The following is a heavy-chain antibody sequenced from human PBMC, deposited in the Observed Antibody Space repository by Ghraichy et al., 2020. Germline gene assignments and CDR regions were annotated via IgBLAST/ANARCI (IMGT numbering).Heavy chain of an antibody. D-gene: IGHD5-12*01. Sequence: SETLSLTCTVSGGSISSSSYYWGWIRQPPGKGLEWIGSIYYSGSTYYNPSLKSRVTISVDTSKNQFSLKLSSVTAADTAVYYCASPSGIVATTGFDYWGQGTLVTVSS. J-gene: IGHJ4*02. CDR1: GGSISSSSYY. CDR3: ASPSGIVATTGFDY. CDR2: IYYSGST. V-gene: IGHV4-39*01.